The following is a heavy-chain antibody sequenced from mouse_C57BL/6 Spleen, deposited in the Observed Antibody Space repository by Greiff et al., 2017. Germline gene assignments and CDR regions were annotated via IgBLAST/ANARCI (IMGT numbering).Heavy chain of an antibody. CDR2: IDPSDSYT. V-gene: IGHV1-69*01. CDR3: ARSIYYDYSYAMDY. D-gene: IGHD2-4*01. CDR1: GYTFTSYW. Sequence: VQLQPGAALVMPGASVKLSCKASGYTFTSYWMHWVKQRPGQGLEWIGEIDPSDSYTNYNQKFKGKSTLTVDKSSSTAYMQLSSLTSEDSAVYYCARSIYYDYSYAMDYWGQGTSVTVSS. J-gene: IGHJ4*01.